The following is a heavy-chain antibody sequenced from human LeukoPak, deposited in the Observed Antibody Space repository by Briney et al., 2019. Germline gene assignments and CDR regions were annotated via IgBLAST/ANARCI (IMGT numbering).Heavy chain of an antibody. J-gene: IGHJ5*02. V-gene: IGHV3-21*01. CDR1: GFTFSSYS. CDR2: ISSSSSYI. CDR3: ARGVLEYNWNDGDWFDP. D-gene: IGHD1-1*01. Sequence: GGSLRLSCAASGFTFSSYSMNWVRQAPGKGLKWVSSISSSSSYIYYADSVKGRFTISRENAKNSLYLQMNSLRAEDTAVYYCARGVLEYNWNDGDWFDPWGQGTLVTVSS.